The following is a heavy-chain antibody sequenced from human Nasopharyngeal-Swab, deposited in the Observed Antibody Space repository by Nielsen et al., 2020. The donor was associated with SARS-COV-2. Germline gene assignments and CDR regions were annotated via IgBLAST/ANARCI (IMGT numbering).Heavy chain of an antibody. Sequence: ASVKVSCKASVYPFTTYAIHWVRQAPGQRLEWMGWINAGNGNTKYSQKLQGRVTITRDTSASTAYMELSSLRSEDTAVYYCARDSSSGLRYFDWLSPGYNWFDPWGQGTLVTVSS. J-gene: IGHJ5*02. CDR1: VYPFTTYA. CDR3: ARDSSSGLRYFDWLSPGYNWFDP. V-gene: IGHV1-3*01. CDR2: INAGNGNT. D-gene: IGHD3-9*01.